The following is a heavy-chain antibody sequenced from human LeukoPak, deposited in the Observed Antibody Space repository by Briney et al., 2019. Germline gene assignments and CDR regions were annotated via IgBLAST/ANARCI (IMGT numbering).Heavy chain of an antibody. Sequence: GGSLRLSCAASGFTFSSYGMHWVRQAPSKGLEWVAFIRYDGSNKYYADSVKGRFTISRDNSKNTLYLQMNSLRAEDTAVYYCAKDLRLITDPPSLWDWGQGTLVTVSS. CDR3: AKDLRLITDPPSLWD. CDR2: IRYDGSNK. V-gene: IGHV3-30*02. J-gene: IGHJ4*02. CDR1: GFTFSSYG. D-gene: IGHD3-16*01.